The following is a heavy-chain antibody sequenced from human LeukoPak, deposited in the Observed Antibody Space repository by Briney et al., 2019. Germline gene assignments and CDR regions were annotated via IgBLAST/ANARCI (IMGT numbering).Heavy chain of an antibody. V-gene: IGHV4-31*03. CDR1: GGSVNTGGFY. Sequence: SETLSLTCTVSGGSVNTGGFYWSWLRQSGRGLEWIGYIHYTGKADSSPSLKSRVTMAIDTSKNQFSLNLTSVTAADAAVYYCARGLSVVRGSFSGSKISVHNWFGPWGQGALVTVSS. CDR3: ARGLSVVRGSFSGSKISVHNWFGP. D-gene: IGHD3-10*02. CDR2: IHYTGKA. J-gene: IGHJ5*02.